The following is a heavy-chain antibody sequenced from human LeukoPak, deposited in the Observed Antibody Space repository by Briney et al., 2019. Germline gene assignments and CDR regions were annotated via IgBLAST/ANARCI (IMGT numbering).Heavy chain of an antibody. CDR1: GFTFSSYA. V-gene: IGHV3-23*01. CDR3: AKDSPGTTMVRDLDY. CDR2: ISGSGGSI. J-gene: IGHJ4*02. D-gene: IGHD3-10*01. Sequence: GGSLRLSCAASGFTFSSYAMSWVRQAPGKGLEWVSAISGSGGSIYYADSVKGRFTISRDNSKNTLYLQMNSLRAEDTAVYYCAKDSPGTTMVRDLDYWGQGTLVTVSS.